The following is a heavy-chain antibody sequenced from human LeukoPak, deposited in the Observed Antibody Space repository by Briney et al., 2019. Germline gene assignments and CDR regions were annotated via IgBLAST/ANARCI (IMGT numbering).Heavy chain of an antibody. D-gene: IGHD3-22*01. V-gene: IGHV3-23*01. J-gene: IGHJ4*02. Sequence: GGSLRLSCAASGFTIGSYWMSWVRQAPGKGLEWVSAISGSRATTYYADSVKGRFTIPRDNSKNTLYLQMNSLRAEDTAVYYCVKSYDSSGYYLPYWGQGTLVTVSS. CDR3: VKSYDSSGYYLPY. CDR2: ISGSRATT. CDR1: GFTIGSYW.